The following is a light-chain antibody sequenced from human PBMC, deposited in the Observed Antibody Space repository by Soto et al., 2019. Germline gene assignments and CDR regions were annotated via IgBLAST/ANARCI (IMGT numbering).Light chain of an antibody. Sequence: NFMLTQPHSVSETPGKTVTISCTRSSGNIASNYVQWYQQRPGSAPTIVIYEDNQRPSGVPDRFSGSIDSSSNSASLTSSGLRTEDEADYSCHAYGLSNWMFGGGTKLTVL. CDR2: EDN. CDR1: SGNIASNY. J-gene: IGLJ3*02. CDR3: HAYGLSNWM. V-gene: IGLV6-57*04.